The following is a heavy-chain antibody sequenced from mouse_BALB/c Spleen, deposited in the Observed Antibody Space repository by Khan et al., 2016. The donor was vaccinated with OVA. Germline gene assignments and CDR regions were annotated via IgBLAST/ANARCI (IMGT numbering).Heavy chain of an antibody. Sequence: QVQLQQSGAELVKPGASVKLSCKASGYTFTSYYMYWVKQRPGQGLEWIGEINPSDGDTNFDDKLKSKATLTVDKSSSTAYMQISSLTSEDSAVYYCTRSGYGTFAYWGQGTPVTVSA. CDR1: GYTFTSYY. D-gene: IGHD2-1*01. V-gene: IGHV1S81*02. CDR3: TRSGYGTFAY. J-gene: IGHJ3*01. CDR2: INPSDGDT.